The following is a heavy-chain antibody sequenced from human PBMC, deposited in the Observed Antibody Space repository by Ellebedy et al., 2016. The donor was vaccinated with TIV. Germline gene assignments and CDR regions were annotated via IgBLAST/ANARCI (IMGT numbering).Heavy chain of an antibody. Sequence: AASVKVSCKASGYTFTSYYIHWVRQAPGQGLEWMGRINPSGGSTIYAQNFQGRVTVTRDTSTSTHDMELSSLRSDDTAVYYCARDGDRWSFDYWGQGTLVTVSS. CDR3: ARDGDRWSFDY. V-gene: IGHV1-46*01. CDR1: GYTFTSYY. D-gene: IGHD2-15*01. J-gene: IGHJ4*02. CDR2: INPSGGST.